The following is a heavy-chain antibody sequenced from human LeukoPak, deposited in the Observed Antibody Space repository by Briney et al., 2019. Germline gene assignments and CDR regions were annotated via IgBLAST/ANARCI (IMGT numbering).Heavy chain of an antibody. J-gene: IGHJ4*02. D-gene: IGHD3-22*01. CDR3: ATLGFSSGYYYYFDH. V-gene: IGHV4-39*07. Sequence: SETLSLTCTVSGGSISSSSYYWGWIRQPPGKGLEWIGEIYHSGSTNYNPSLKSRVTISVDTSKNQFSLKLSSVTAADTAVYYCATLGFSSGYYYYFDHWGQGTLVTVSS. CDR1: GGSISSSSYY. CDR2: IYHSGST.